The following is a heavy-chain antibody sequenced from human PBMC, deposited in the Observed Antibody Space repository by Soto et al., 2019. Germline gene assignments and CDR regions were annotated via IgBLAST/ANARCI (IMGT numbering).Heavy chain of an antibody. V-gene: IGHV4-59*01. J-gene: IGHJ4*02. D-gene: IGHD5-18*01. CDR1: GGSISSYY. CDR3: ARPSRGYSYGYDY. Sequence: TSETLSLTCTVSGGSISSYYWSWIRQPPGKGLEWIGYIYYSGSTNYNPSLKSRVTISVDTSKNQFSLKLSSVTAADTAVYYCARPSRGYSYGYDYWGQGTLVTVSS. CDR2: IYYSGST.